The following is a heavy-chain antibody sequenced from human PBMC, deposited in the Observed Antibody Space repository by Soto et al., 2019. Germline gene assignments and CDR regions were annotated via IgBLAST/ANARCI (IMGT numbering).Heavy chain of an antibody. CDR3: ASPHSGAWSF. Sequence: VQVVESGGGLVQPGESLRLSCAASGFPFSTSWMSWVRQAPGKGLEWVANINPDGSDKRYVDQVKGRSTISRDNAENSLYLQMSSLRAEDTYVYYCASPHSGAWSFWGQGTMVTVSS. CDR1: GFPFSTSW. V-gene: IGHV3-7*01. D-gene: IGHD6-19*01. J-gene: IGHJ3*01. CDR2: INPDGSDK.